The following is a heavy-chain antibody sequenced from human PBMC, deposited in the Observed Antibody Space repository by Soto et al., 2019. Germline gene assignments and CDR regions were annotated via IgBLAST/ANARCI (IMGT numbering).Heavy chain of an antibody. D-gene: IGHD3-22*01. J-gene: IGHJ4*02. Sequence: SETLSLTCTVSGGSISSGGYYWSWIRQHPGKGLEWIGYIYYSGSTYYNPSLKSRVTISVDTSKNQFSLKLSSVTAADTAVYYCARSDYYDNKWNYWGQGTLVTVS. CDR3: ARSDYYDNKWNY. V-gene: IGHV4-31*02. CDR1: GGSISSGGYY. CDR2: IYYSGST.